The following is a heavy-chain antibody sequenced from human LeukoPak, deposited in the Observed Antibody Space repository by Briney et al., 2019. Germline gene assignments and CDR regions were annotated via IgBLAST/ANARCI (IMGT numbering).Heavy chain of an antibody. CDR2: IRRKTDGETT. Sequence: GGSLRLSCAASGFRFSGYWMTWVRQAPGKGLEWVGRIRRKTDGETTDHAAPVKGRFTISRDDSKNTLYLQMNSLKTEDTAVYYCVTDLVIKGYFDYWGQGALVTVSS. J-gene: IGHJ4*02. D-gene: IGHD2-21*01. CDR1: GFRFSGYW. V-gene: IGHV3-15*01. CDR3: VTDLVIKGYFDY.